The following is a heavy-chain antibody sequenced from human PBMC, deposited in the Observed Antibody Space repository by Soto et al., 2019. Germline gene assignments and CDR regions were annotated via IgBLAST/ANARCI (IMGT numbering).Heavy chain of an antibody. J-gene: IGHJ6*01. Sequence: QEPLVQSGPVVKKPGASVKVSCKASGDTFSTSYIHWVRQAPGQGLEWMGTINPIGGATTYAQQFPGRIDMNRDTSTSTVFMGPSTLTSADMAVYYRARKKIVAVPGLPSWGVDVWGQGTPVIVSS. V-gene: IGHV1-46*01. CDR2: INPIGGAT. CDR1: GDTFSTSY. D-gene: IGHD2-2*01. CDR3: ARKKIVAVPGLPSWGVDV.